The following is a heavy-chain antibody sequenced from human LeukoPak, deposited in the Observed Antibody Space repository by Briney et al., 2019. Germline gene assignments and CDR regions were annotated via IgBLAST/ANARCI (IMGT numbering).Heavy chain of an antibody. CDR2: IYYSGST. J-gene: IGHJ4*02. CDR1: GGSVSSGSYY. CDR3: ARGWGLIAVAGPNGEYYFDY. Sequence: PSETLSLTCTVSGGSVSSGSYYWSWIRQPPGKGLEWIGYIYYSGSTNYNPSLKSRVTISVDTSKNQFSLKLSSVTAADTAVYYCARGWGLIAVAGPNGEYYFDYWGQGTLVTVSS. V-gene: IGHV4-61*01. D-gene: IGHD6-19*01.